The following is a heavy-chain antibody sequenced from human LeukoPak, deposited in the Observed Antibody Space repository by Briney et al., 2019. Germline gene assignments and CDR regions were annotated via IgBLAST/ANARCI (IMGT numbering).Heavy chain of an antibody. Sequence: PGGALRLSCAASGFTFSSYAMGWVRQAPGKGLEWVSAITASGGNTYYADSVKGRFTISRDNSKNTLYLQVNSLRAEDTAVYYCAKGNGFSYGRYYLYYWVQGTLVTVSS. CDR2: ITASGGNT. CDR1: GFTFSSYA. V-gene: IGHV3-23*01. D-gene: IGHD5-18*01. J-gene: IGHJ4*02. CDR3: AKGNGFSYGRYYLYY.